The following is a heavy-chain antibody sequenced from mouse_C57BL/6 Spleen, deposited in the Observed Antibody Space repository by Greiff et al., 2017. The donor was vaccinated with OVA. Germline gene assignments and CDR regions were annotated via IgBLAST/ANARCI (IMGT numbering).Heavy chain of an antibody. CDR2: ISSGSSTI. J-gene: IGHJ4*01. D-gene: IGHD1-1*01. V-gene: IGHV5-17*01. CDR1: GFTFSDYG. CDR3: ARDYGSLYAMDY. Sequence: EVQLVESGGGLVKPGGSLKLSCAASGFTFSDYGMHWVRQAPEKGLEWVAYISSGSSTIYYADTVKGRFTISRDNAKNTLFLQMTSLRSEDTAMYYCARDYGSLYAMDYWGQGTSVTVSS.